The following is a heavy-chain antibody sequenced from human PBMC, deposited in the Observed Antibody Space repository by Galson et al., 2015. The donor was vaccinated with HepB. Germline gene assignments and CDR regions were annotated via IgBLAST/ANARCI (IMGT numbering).Heavy chain of an antibody. CDR3: AVSVVVVEHYYGMDV. D-gene: IGHD3-22*01. CDR2: IIPLFGTA. CDR1: GGTFNSHT. J-gene: IGHJ6*02. Sequence: SVKVSCKASGGTFNSHTISWVRQAPGQGLEWMGEIIPLFGTAKYSQKFQGRATITADETTSTAYMELSRLRSEDTAVYYCAVSVVVVEHYYGMDVWGQGTTVTVSS. V-gene: IGHV1-69*13.